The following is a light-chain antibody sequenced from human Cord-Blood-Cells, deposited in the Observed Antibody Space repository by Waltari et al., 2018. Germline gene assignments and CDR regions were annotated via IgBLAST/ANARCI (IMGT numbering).Light chain of an antibody. CDR3: QSYDSSLSGSV. Sequence: QSVLTQPPSVSGAPGQRVTLSCTGSSSNIGAGSAVPWYQQLPGTAPKLLIYGNSNRPSGVPDRFSGSKSGTSASLAITGLQAEDEADYYCQSYDSSLSGSVFGGGTKLTVL. V-gene: IGLV1-40*01. CDR1: SSNIGAGSA. J-gene: IGLJ3*02. CDR2: GNS.